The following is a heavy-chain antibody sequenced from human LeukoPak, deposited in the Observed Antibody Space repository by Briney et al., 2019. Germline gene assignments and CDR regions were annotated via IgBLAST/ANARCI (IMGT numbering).Heavy chain of an antibody. J-gene: IGHJ4*02. Sequence: GGSLRLSCAASGFTFSSCAMSWVRQAPGKGLEWVSAISGSGGSTYYADSVKGRFTISRDNSKNTLYLQMNSLRAEDTAVYYCAKDFGDSSGYYFDYWGQGTLVTVSS. CDR3: AKDFGDSSGYYFDY. V-gene: IGHV3-23*01. CDR2: ISGSGGST. D-gene: IGHD3-22*01. CDR1: GFTFSSCA.